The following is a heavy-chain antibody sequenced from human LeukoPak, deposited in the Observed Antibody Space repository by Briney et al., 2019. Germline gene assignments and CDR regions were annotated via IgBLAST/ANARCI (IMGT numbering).Heavy chain of an antibody. CDR2: INPSGGST. V-gene: IGHV1-46*01. CDR1: GYTFTSYY. CDR3: ARVVRGSLPPYYFDY. J-gene: IGHJ4*02. D-gene: IGHD3-16*01. Sequence: ASVKVSCKASGYTFTSYYMHWVRQAPGQGLEWMEIINPSGGSTSYAQKFQGRVTMTRDTSTSTVYMELSSLRSEDTAVYYCARVVRGSLPPYYFDYWGQGTLVTVSS.